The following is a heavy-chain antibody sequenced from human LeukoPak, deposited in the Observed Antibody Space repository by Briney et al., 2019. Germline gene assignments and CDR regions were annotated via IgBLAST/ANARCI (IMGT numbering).Heavy chain of an antibody. Sequence: GGSLRLSCAASGFTFSNNAMSWVRQAPGKGLEWVSAIGGSGSRTYYADSVRGRFTISRDNSKNTLYLQMNSLRAEDTALYYCAKGKGLAVAGTAGFDYWGQGTLVTVSS. V-gene: IGHV3-23*01. D-gene: IGHD6-19*01. CDR2: IGGSGSRT. CDR1: GFTFSNNA. J-gene: IGHJ4*02. CDR3: AKGKGLAVAGTAGFDY.